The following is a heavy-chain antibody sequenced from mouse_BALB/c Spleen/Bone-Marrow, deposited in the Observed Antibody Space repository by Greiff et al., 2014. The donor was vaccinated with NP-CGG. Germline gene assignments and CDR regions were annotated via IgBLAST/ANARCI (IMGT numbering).Heavy chain of an antibody. Sequence: VQLKESXGDLVKPGGSLKLSCAASGFTFSSYGMSWVRQTPDKRLEWVATISSGGSYTYYPDSVKGRFTISRDNAKNTLYLQMSSLKSEDTAMYYCARQTYYDYDGYFDYWGQGTTLTVSS. CDR3: ARQTYYDYDGYFDY. D-gene: IGHD2-4*01. CDR2: ISSGGSYT. J-gene: IGHJ2*01. CDR1: GFTFSSYG. V-gene: IGHV5-6*01.